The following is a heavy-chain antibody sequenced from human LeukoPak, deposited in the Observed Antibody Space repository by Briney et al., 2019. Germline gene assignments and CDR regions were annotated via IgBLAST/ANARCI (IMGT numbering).Heavy chain of an antibody. D-gene: IGHD2-2*01. Sequence: ASVKVSCTASGYTFTSYDINWVRQATGQGLEWMGWMNPNSGNTGYAQKFQGRVTMTRNTSISTAYMELSSLRSEDTAVYYCARGGNKYQLLSYYYYYYMDVWGKGTTVTISS. V-gene: IGHV1-8*01. CDR2: MNPNSGNT. CDR3: ARGGNKYQLLSYYYYYYMDV. CDR1: GYTFTSYD. J-gene: IGHJ6*03.